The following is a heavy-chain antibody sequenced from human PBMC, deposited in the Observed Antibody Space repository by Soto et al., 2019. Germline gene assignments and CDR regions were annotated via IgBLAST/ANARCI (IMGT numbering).Heavy chain of an antibody. CDR3: ARGLGNSVAGHAFDI. J-gene: IGHJ3*02. CDR2: MNPNSGNT. Sequence: ASVKVSCKASGYTFTSYGINWVRQATGQGLEWMGWMNPNSGNTGYAQKFQGRVTMTRNTSISTAYMELSSLRFEDTAVYYCARGLGNSVAGHAFDIWGQGTMVTVSS. V-gene: IGHV1-8*02. D-gene: IGHD6-19*01. CDR1: GYTFTSYG.